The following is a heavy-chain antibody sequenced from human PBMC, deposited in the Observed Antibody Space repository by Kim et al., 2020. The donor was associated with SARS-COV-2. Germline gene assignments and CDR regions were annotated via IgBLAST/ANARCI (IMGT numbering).Heavy chain of an antibody. Sequence: IYNTDSMRGRFTISRDNPKGSLSLQVNSLQVEETAVYYCARDAQLVPFDYWGQGTLVTVSS. CDR3: ARDAQLVPFDY. D-gene: IGHD6-6*01. CDR2: I. J-gene: IGHJ4*02. V-gene: IGHV3-21*01.